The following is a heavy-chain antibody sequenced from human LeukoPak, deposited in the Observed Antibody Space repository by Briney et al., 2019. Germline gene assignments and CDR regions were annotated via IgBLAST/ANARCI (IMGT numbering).Heavy chain of an antibody. D-gene: IGHD2-2*02. J-gene: IGHJ5*02. CDR3: ARGFRLSAIEDWFDP. CDR1: GYTFTAYY. V-gene: IGHV1-2*02. Sequence: ASAKVSCKASGYTFTAYYVHWVRQAPGQGLEWMGWITPNSGGTKYAQKFQGRVTMTRDTSINTAYMELSGLRSDDTAVYYCARGFRLSAIEDWFDPWGQGTLVTVSS. CDR2: ITPNSGGT.